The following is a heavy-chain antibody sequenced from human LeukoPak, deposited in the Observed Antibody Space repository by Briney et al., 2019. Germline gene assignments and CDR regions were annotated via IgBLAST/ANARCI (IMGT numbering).Heavy chain of an antibody. CDR3: ARDHDIVVVPAAMYGNWFDP. J-gene: IGHJ5*02. CDR2: ISAYNGNT. Sequence: GASVKVSCKASGYTFTSYGISWVQQAPGQGLEWMGWISAYNGNTNYAQKLQGRVTMTTDTSTSTAYMELRSLRSDDTAVYYCARDHDIVVVPAAMYGNWFDPWGQGTLVTVSS. V-gene: IGHV1-18*01. D-gene: IGHD2-2*01. CDR1: GYTFTSYG.